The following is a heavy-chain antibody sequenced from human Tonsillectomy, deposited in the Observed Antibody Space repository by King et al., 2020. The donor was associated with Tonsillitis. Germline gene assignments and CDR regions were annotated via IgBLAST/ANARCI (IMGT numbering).Heavy chain of an antibody. Sequence: VQLQESGPGLVKPSETLSLTCTVSGGSISSYYWSWIRQPAGKGLEWNGRIYTSGSTHYNPSLKIRVTIAVDTSKNQFSLKLSSVTAADTAVYYCAREGGTYYDFWSGKPNWFDPWGQGTLVTVSS. D-gene: IGHD3-3*01. J-gene: IGHJ5*02. V-gene: IGHV4-4*07. CDR2: IYTSGST. CDR3: AREGGTYYDFWSGKPNWFDP. CDR1: GGSISSYY.